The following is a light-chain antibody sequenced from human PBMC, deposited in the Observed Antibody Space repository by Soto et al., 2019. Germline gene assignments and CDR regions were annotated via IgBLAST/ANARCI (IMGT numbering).Light chain of an antibody. CDR3: SSFTSSTSYV. J-gene: IGLJ1*01. V-gene: IGLV2-14*03. CDR2: DVN. Sequence: QAALTQPAPGSGAPGQSIAISCTGNKKHVGSYNSVSWYQQYPGKAPKLMIHDVNNRPSGISDRFSGSKSGNKASLTISGLQAEDEADYYCSSFTSSTSYVFGTGTKVTVL. CDR1: KKHVGSYNS.